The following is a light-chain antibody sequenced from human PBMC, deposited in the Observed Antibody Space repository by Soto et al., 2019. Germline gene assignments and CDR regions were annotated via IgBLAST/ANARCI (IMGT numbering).Light chain of an antibody. CDR1: SSDVCGYNY. Sequence: QSALTQPASVSGSPGQSITISCTGTSSDVCGYNYVSWYQQHPGKAPKLMIYEVSNRPSGVSNRFSGSKSGNTASLTISGLQAEDEADYYCSSYTSSSTQVFGTGTQLTVL. V-gene: IGLV2-14*01. CDR3: SSYTSSSTQV. CDR2: EVS. J-gene: IGLJ1*01.